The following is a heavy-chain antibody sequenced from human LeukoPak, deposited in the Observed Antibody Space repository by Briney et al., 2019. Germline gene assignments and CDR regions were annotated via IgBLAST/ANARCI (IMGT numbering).Heavy chain of an antibody. Sequence: SETLSLTCTVSDDVFTSNNWWSGVRASPGKGLEWIGEHFNSGATRYKQYLQSRVTMLIDKSKSESSLGLSSLTSADTAVYFCASLVLSGVIFSVGWFDPWGQGIQVTVSS. CDR3: ASLVLSGVIFSVGWFDP. V-gene: IGHV4-4*02. J-gene: IGHJ5*02. CDR1: DDVFTSNNW. D-gene: IGHD3/OR15-3a*01. CDR2: HFNSGAT.